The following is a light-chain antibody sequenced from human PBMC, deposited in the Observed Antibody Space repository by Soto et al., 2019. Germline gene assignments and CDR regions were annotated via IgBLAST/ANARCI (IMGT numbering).Light chain of an antibody. J-gene: IGKJ1*01. V-gene: IGKV2-30*01. CDR3: MQGTHWPKT. CDR1: QSLGYSDGNTY. Sequence: DVVMTQSPLSLTVTVGQPASISCRSSQSLGYSDGNTYLSWFQQGPGQSPRRLIYQVSKRDSGVPDRFSGSASGTDFTLKISRVEADDVGIYYCMQGTHWPKTFGQGTKVEIK. CDR2: QVS.